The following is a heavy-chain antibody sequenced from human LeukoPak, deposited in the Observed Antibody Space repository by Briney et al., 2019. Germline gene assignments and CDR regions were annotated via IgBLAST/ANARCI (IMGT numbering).Heavy chain of an antibody. CDR3: ARAPYCSSTSCYEDAFDI. Sequence: GASVKVSCKASGDTFTSYGISWVRQAPGQGLEWMGWISAYNGNTNYAQKLQGRVTMTTDTSTSTAYMELRSLRSDDTAVHYCARAPYCSSTSCYEDAFDIWGQGTMVTVSS. D-gene: IGHD2-2*01. CDR2: ISAYNGNT. CDR1: GDTFTSYG. V-gene: IGHV1-18*01. J-gene: IGHJ3*02.